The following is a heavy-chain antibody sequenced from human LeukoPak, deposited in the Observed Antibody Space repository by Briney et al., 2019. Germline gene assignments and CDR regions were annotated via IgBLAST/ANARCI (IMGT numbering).Heavy chain of an antibody. J-gene: IGHJ6*02. CDR1: GYTFTGYY. D-gene: IGHD2-8*01. CDR2: INPNSGGT. Sequence: ASVKVSCKASGYTFTGYYMHWVRQAPGQGLEWMGWINPNSGGTNYAQKFQGRVTMTRDTSISTAYMELSSLRSEDTAVYYCARYYWPYYYYGMDVWGQGTTVTVS. CDR3: ARYYWPYYYYGMDV. V-gene: IGHV1-2*02.